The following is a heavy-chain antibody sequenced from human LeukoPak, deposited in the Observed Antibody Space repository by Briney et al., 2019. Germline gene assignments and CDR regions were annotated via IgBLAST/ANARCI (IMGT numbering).Heavy chain of an antibody. D-gene: IGHD1-26*01. CDR1: GFTFSSYG. V-gene: IGHV3-30*02. CDR2: IWYDGSNK. CDR3: AKVMEGDYYYGMDV. Sequence: PGGSLRLSCAASGFTFSSYGMHWVRQAPGKGLEWVAVIWYDGSNKYYADSVKGRFTISRENSKNTLYLQMNSLRAEDTAVYYCAKVMEGDYYYGMDVWGQGTTVTVSS. J-gene: IGHJ6*02.